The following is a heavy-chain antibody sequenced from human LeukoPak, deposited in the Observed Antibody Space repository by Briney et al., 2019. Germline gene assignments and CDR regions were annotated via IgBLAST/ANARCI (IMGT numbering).Heavy chain of an antibody. J-gene: IGHJ4*02. CDR3: ARAAALYGDYGY. CDR1: GYSISSGYY. CDR2: IYYSGST. Sequence: SETLSLTCTVSGYSISSGYYWGWIRQPPGKGLEWIGSIYYSGSTYYNPSLKSRVTISVDTSKNQFSLKLSSVTAADTAVYYCARAAALYGDYGYWGQGTLVTVSS. D-gene: IGHD4-17*01. V-gene: IGHV4-38-2*02.